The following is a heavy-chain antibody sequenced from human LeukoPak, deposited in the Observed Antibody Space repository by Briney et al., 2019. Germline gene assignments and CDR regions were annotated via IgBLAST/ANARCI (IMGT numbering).Heavy chain of an antibody. J-gene: IGHJ4*02. D-gene: IGHD6-13*01. CDR3: ARAKRNLYSSSWYGY. CDR2: INHSGST. Sequence: SETLSLTCAVYGGSFSGYYWSWIRQPPGKGLEWIGEINHSGSTNYNPSLKSRVTISVDTSKNQFSPKLSSVTAADTAVYYCARAKRNLYSSSWYGYWGQGTLVTVSS. CDR1: GGSFSGYY. V-gene: IGHV4-34*01.